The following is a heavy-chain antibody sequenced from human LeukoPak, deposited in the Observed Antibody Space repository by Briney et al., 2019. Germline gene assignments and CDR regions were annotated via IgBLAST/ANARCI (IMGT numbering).Heavy chain of an antibody. Sequence: GGSLRLSCAASGFSFSTIYMSWIRQTPGQGLEWVANINVDGTAEYYVDSVKGRFTISRDNAKNSLYLQMNSLRAEDTAVYYCARDPYRFAFDIWGQGTVVLVSS. V-gene: IGHV3-7*03. CDR2: INVDGTAE. D-gene: IGHD1-26*01. CDR3: ARDPYRFAFDI. CDR1: GFSFSTIY. J-gene: IGHJ3*02.